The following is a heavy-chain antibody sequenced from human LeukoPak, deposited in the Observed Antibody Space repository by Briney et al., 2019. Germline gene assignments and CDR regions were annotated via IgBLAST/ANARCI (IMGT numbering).Heavy chain of an antibody. CDR3: ARAYYYGSGRVFDY. Sequence: GRSLRLSCAASGFTFSSYGMHWVHQAPGKGLEWVAVIWYDGSNKYYADSVKGRFTISRDNSKNTLYLQMNSLRAEDTAVYYCARAYYYGSGRVFDYWGQGTLVTVSS. D-gene: IGHD3-10*01. CDR2: IWYDGSNK. CDR1: GFTFSSYG. V-gene: IGHV3-33*01. J-gene: IGHJ4*02.